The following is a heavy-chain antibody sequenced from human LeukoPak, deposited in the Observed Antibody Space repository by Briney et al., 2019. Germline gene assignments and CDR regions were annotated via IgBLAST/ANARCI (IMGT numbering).Heavy chain of an antibody. CDR2: IYYSGST. D-gene: IGHD3-22*01. V-gene: IGHV4-30-4*01. J-gene: IGHJ4*02. CDR3: ARGFTDYYDSSGYYYLPGY. Sequence: PSETLSLTCTVSGGSISSGDYYWSWIRQPPGKGLEWIGYIYYSGSTYYNPSLKGRVTISVDTSKNQFSLKLSSVTAADTAVYYCARGFTDYYDSSGYYYLPGYWGQGTLVTVSS. CDR1: GGSISSGDYY.